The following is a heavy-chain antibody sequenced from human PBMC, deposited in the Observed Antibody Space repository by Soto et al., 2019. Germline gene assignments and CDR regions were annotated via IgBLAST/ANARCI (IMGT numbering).Heavy chain of an antibody. CDR1: GGSFSGYY. Sequence: SEXLSLTCAVYGGSFSGYYWSWIRQPPGKGLEWIGEINHSGSTNYNPSLKSRVTISVDTSKNQFSLKLSSVTAADTAVYYCARESSIAARRMDVWGQGTTVTVS. CDR3: ARESSIAARRMDV. V-gene: IGHV4-34*01. D-gene: IGHD6-6*01. CDR2: INHSGST. J-gene: IGHJ6*02.